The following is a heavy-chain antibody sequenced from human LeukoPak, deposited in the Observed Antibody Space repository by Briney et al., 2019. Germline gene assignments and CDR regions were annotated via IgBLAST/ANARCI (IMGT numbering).Heavy chain of an antibody. J-gene: IGHJ4*02. V-gene: IGHV4-34*01. CDR1: GGSFSGYY. CDR3: ARGPSSRSTVTTSHIDY. D-gene: IGHD4-17*01. CDR2: INHSGST. Sequence: PSETLSLTCAVYGGSFSGYYWSWIRQPPGKGLEWIGEINHSGSTNYNPSLKSRVTISVDTSKNQFSLKLSSVTAADTAVYYCARGPSSRSTVTTSHIDYWGQGTLVTVSS.